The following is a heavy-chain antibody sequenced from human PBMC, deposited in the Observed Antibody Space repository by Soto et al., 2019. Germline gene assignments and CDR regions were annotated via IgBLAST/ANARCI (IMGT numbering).Heavy chain of an antibody. J-gene: IGHJ5*01. D-gene: IGHD2-8*01. Sequence: SQTLSLTCAISGDSVSTDSATWDWLRQSPSRGLEWLGRTYYRSKWYNDYAVSVKGRITINPDTSNNQLSLQLNSVTPDDTAVYYCARLIGNSWLDSWGQRPLVTVST. V-gene: IGHV6-1*01. CDR1: GDSVSTDSAT. CDR2: TYYRSKWYN. CDR3: ARLIGNSWLDS.